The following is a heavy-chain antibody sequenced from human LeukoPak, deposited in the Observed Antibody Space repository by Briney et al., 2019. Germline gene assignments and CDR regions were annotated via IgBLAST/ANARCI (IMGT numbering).Heavy chain of an antibody. V-gene: IGHV3-48*03. CDR3: ARGGYSSSWHIDYFQSYPMDV. D-gene: IGHD6-13*01. CDR1: GFNLNSYE. J-gene: IGHJ6*02. Sequence: GGSLRLSCAASGFNLNSYEMNWVRQAPGKGLEWVSFISSGGSTISYADSVKGRFTTSRDNAKNFLYLQMNNVRAEDTSIYYCARGGYSSSWHIDYFQSYPMDVWGQGTTVTV. CDR2: ISSGGSTI.